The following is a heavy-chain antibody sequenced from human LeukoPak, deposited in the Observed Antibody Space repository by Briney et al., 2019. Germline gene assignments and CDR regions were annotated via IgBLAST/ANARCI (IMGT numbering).Heavy chain of an antibody. CDR3: ARARVATIPVDY. CDR1: GFSFSTYW. Sequence: GGSLRLSCAASGFSFSTYWMTWVRQAPGKGLEWVANIKEDGSEKFYLDSVKGRFTISRDNAKNSLYLQMNSLRAEDTAVYYCARARVATIPVDYWGQGTLVTVSS. CDR2: IKEDGSEK. V-gene: IGHV3-7*03. J-gene: IGHJ4*02. D-gene: IGHD5-12*01.